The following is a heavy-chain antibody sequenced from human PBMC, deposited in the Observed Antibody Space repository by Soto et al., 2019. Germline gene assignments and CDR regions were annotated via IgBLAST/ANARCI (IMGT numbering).Heavy chain of an antibody. CDR1: GFTFSSYA. D-gene: IGHD6-13*01. Sequence: QVQLVESGGGVVQPGRSLRLSCAASGFTFSSYAMHWVRQAAGKGLEWVAGISYDGSNKYYADSVKGQFTISRDNSKNTLYLKMNSLRAEDTAVYYCACISPIAAAGYYYYGMDVWGQGTTVTVSS. CDR2: ISYDGSNK. J-gene: IGHJ6*02. V-gene: IGHV3-30-3*01. CDR3: ACISPIAAAGYYYYGMDV.